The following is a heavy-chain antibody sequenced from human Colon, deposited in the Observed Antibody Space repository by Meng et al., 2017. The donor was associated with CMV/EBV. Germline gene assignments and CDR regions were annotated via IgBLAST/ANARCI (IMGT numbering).Heavy chain of an antibody. CDR1: GFTVSSTH. D-gene: IGHD1-26*01. J-gene: IGHJ4*02. CDR3: ARGYSGTSS. V-gene: IGHV3-66*01. Sequence: QVVESGGDLVQPGVSLRLSCALSGFTVSSTHMSWVRQAPGKGLECVSVIYSGGSTFYADSVKGRFTISRDNSKNTLYLQMNSLSAEDTAVYYCARGYSGTSSWGQGTLVTVSS. CDR2: IYSGGST.